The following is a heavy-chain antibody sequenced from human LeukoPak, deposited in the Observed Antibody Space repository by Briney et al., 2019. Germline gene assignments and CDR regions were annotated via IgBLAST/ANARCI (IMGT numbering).Heavy chain of an antibody. CDR1: GFTFSNYG. D-gene: IGHD3-22*01. CDR3: ARDLGYYDSSGYYHKPDYFDY. CDR2: ISGSGGNT. V-gene: IGHV3-23*01. Sequence: QAGGSLRLSCAASGFTFSNYGMSWVRQAPGKGLEWVSTISGSGGNTYDADSVKGRFTISRDNSKNTLYLQMNSLRAEDTAVYYCARDLGYYDSSGYYHKPDYFDYWGQGTLVTVSS. J-gene: IGHJ4*02.